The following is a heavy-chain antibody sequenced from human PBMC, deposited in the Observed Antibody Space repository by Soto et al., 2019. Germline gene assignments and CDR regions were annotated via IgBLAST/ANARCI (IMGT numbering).Heavy chain of an antibody. V-gene: IGHV4-31*03. Sequence: PSETLSLTCTVSGGSISSGGYYWSWIRQHPGKGLEWIGYIYYSGSTYYNPSLKSRVTISVDTSKNQFSLKLSSVTAADTAVYYCARDGGGEHRKDAFDIRGQGTMVTVSS. J-gene: IGHJ3*02. CDR1: GGSISSGGYY. D-gene: IGHD3-10*01. CDR2: IYYSGST. CDR3: ARDGGGEHRKDAFDI.